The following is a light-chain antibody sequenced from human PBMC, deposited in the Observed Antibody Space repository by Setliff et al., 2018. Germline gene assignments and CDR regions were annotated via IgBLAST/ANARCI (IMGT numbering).Light chain of an antibody. CDR1: SSNIGAGYD. CDR3: SSYTSSSTLL. CDR2: GNS. V-gene: IGLV1-40*01. Sequence: SVLTQPPSVSGAPGQRVTISCTGSSSNIGAGYDVHWYQQLPGTAPKLLIYGNSNRPSGVSNRFSGSKSGNTASLTISGLQAEDEADYYCSSYTSSSTLLFGGGTKATVL. J-gene: IGLJ2*01.